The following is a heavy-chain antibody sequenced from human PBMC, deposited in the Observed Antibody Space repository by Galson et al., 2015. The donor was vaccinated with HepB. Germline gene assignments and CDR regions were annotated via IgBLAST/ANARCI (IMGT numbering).Heavy chain of an antibody. CDR1: GYTFTGYY. Sequence: SVKVSCKASGYTFTGYYMHWVRQAPGQGLEWMGWINPNSGGTNYAQKFQGWVTMTRDTSISTAYMELSRLRSGDTAVYYCARAPGPWLHSPFNFDYWGQGTLVTVSS. CDR2: INPNSGGT. V-gene: IGHV1-2*04. D-gene: IGHD5-24*01. CDR3: ARAPGPWLHSPFNFDY. J-gene: IGHJ4*02.